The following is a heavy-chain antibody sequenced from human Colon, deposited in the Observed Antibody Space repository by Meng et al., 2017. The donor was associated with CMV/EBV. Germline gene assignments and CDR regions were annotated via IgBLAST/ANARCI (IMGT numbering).Heavy chain of an antibody. D-gene: IGHD6-13*01. CDR1: GFSLNHYG. Sequence: GESLKISCAASGFSLNHYGMNWVRQAPGKGLEWVAVISYDGTKTDYADSVKGRFSISRDNPKNTLYLQMNSLRPEDTAVYYCARAGYGGFIKDAFDYWGQGTLVTVSS. CDR2: ISYDGTKT. CDR3: ARAGYGGFIKDAFDY. V-gene: IGHV3-30*03. J-gene: IGHJ4*02.